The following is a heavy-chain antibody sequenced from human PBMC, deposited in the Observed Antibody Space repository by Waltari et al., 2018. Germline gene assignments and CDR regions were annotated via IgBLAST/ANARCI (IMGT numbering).Heavy chain of an antibody. V-gene: IGHV4-31*01. Sequence: QVQLQESGPGLVKPSQTLSLTCTVSGGSISSGGYYWSWIRQHPWKGLEWIGYIYYSGSPYYNPSLKSLVTISVDTSKNQFSLKLSSVTAADTAVYYCARGPVGDYVDYWGQGTLVTVSS. J-gene: IGHJ4*02. CDR1: GGSISSGGYY. CDR3: ARGPVGDYVDY. CDR2: IYYSGSP. D-gene: IGHD4-17*01.